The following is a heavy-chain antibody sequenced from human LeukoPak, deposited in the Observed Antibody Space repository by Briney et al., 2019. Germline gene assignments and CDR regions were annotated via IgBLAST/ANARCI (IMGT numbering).Heavy chain of an antibody. D-gene: IGHD3-22*01. CDR2: ISAYNGNT. CDR3: ARIKDDSSGYYHWYFDL. V-gene: IGHV1-18*01. J-gene: IGHJ2*01. CDR1: GYTFTSYG. Sequence: GASVKVSCKTSGYTFTSYGISWVRQAPGQGLEWMGWISAYNGNTNYAQKLQGRVSMTTDTSTSTAYMELSSLRSEDTAVYYCARIKDDSSGYYHWYFDLWGRGTLVTVSS.